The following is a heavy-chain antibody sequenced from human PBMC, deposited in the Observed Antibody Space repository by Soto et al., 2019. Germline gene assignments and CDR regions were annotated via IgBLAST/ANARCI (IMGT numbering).Heavy chain of an antibody. CDR3: XXDRGPXSXXYPYWFDP. CDR1: GGTFSSYA. D-gene: IGHD3-22*01. J-gene: IGHJ5*02. V-gene: IGHV1-69*12. CDR2: IIPIFGTA. Sequence: QVQLVQSGAEVKKPGSSVKVSCKASGGTFSSYAISWVRQAPGQGVEWMGEIIPIFGTANYAQKFQGRVTITAXXSXXXXXXXXXSXXXXXXXXXXXXXDRGPXSXXYPYWFDPWGQGTLVTVSS.